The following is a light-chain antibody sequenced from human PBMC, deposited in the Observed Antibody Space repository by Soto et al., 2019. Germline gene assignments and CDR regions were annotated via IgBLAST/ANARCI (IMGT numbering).Light chain of an antibody. Sequence: DIQMTQSPSSVSASVGDRVIITCRASQAFSNLLAWYQQQPGKARKLLIYGASTLQGGVPSRFSGSESGTDFTLTISSLQPEDSATYYCQQATIFPLTFGGGTKVDIK. V-gene: IGKV1-12*01. CDR2: GAS. J-gene: IGKJ4*01. CDR3: QQATIFPLT. CDR1: QAFSNL.